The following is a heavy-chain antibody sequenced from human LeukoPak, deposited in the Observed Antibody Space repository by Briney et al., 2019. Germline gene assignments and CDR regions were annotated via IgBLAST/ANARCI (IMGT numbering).Heavy chain of an antibody. V-gene: IGHV4-34*01. CDR2: INHSGST. Sequence: PSETLSLTCAVYGGSFSGYYWSWIRQPPGKGLEWIGEINHSGSTNYNPSLKSRVTISVDTSENQFSLKLSSVTAADTAVYYCARGVYCSGGSCYEDYWGQGTLVTVSS. D-gene: IGHD2-15*01. J-gene: IGHJ4*02. CDR1: GGSFSGYY. CDR3: ARGVYCSGGSCYEDY.